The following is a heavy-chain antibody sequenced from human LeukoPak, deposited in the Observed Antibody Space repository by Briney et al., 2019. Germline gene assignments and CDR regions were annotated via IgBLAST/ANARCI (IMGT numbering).Heavy chain of an antibody. CDR2: IHTSGGT. V-gene: IGHV4-61*02. CDR3: ARHDVNPITMVRGNWFDP. Sequence: SSETLSLTCTVSGDSISSGSFYWSWIRQPAGKGLEWIGRIHTSGGTDHNPSLKSRVTISVDTSKNQFSLKLSSVTAADTAVYYCARHDVNPITMVRGNWFDPWGQGTLVTVSS. J-gene: IGHJ5*02. CDR1: GDSISSGSFY. D-gene: IGHD3-10*01.